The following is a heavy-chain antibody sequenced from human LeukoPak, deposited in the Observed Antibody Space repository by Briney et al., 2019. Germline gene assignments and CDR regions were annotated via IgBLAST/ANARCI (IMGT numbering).Heavy chain of an antibody. CDR2: IYSGGTT. D-gene: IGHD6-13*01. V-gene: IGHV3-66*01. CDR1: GFTVNRNY. J-gene: IGHJ4*02. Sequence: GGSLRLSCAASGFTVNRNYMSWVRQAPGKGLEWVSVIYSGGTTDYADSVKGRFIISRDSSKNTLYLQMNSLRAEDTAVYYCARDGRSSGPFDSWGQGALVTVSS. CDR3: ARDGRSSGPFDS.